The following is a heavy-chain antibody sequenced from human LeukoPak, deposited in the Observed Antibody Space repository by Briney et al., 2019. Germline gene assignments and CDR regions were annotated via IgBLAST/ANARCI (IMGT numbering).Heavy chain of an antibody. D-gene: IGHD2-2*02. CDR3: ARDYCSSTSCYTPPPYYYYGMDV. CDR2: IIPILGIA. Sequence: ASVKVSCKASGYTFTGYYMHWVRQAPGQGLEWMGRIIPILGIANYAQKFQGRVTITADKSTSTAYMELSSLRSEDTAVYYCARDYCSSTSCYTPPPYYYYGMDVWGQGTTVTVSS. V-gene: IGHV1-69*04. J-gene: IGHJ6*02. CDR1: GYTFTGYY.